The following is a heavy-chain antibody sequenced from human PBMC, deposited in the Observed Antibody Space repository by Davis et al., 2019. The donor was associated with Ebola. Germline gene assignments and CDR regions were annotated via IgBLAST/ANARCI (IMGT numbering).Heavy chain of an antibody. Sequence: GESLKISCAASGFTFSGYTMNWVRQAPGKGLEWVSSISSSSSYIYYADSVKGRFTISRDNAKNSLYLQMNSLRAEDTAVYYCARAQGGYYDFWSGYSARGDYYMDVWGKGTTVTVSS. CDR3: ARAQGGYYDFWSGYSARGDYYMDV. CDR2: ISSSSSYI. V-gene: IGHV3-21*01. CDR1: GFTFSGYT. J-gene: IGHJ6*03. D-gene: IGHD3-3*01.